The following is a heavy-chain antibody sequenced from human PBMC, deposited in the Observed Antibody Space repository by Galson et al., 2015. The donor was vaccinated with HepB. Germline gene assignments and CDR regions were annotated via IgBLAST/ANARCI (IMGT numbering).Heavy chain of an antibody. CDR3: AKTTYGGSGKPYYFDS. D-gene: IGHD4-23*01. CDR1: GLTFNKFA. J-gene: IGHJ4*02. CDR2: ISSDAVNR. V-gene: IGHV3-23*01. Sequence: SLRLSCAASGLTFNKFAMTWVRQAPQAPGEGLEWVSSISSDAVNRYYTDSLKGRFTISRDNSKSTLYLQMHSLRAEDTAVYYCAKTTYGGSGKPYYFDSWGQGTLVTVSS.